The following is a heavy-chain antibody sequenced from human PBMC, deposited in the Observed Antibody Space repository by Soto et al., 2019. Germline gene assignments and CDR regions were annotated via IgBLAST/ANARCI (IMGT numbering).Heavy chain of an antibody. CDR2: IIPILGIA. CDR1: GGTFSSYT. J-gene: IGHJ4*02. D-gene: IGHD2-2*02. Sequence: QVQLVQSGAEVKKPGSSVKVSCKASGGTFSSYTISWVRQAPGQGLEWMGRIIPILGIATYAQKFQGRVRITADKSTXXXXXXXXXXXXXXXXVYXCAXXXXXXTSRYRDYWGQVTLVTVSS. V-gene: IGHV1-69*02. CDR3: AXXXXXXTSRYRDY.